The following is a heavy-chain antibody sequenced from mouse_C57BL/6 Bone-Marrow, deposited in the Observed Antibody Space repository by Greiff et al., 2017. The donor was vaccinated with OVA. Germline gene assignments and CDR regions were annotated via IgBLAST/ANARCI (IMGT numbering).Heavy chain of an antibody. CDR2: IHPSDSDT. J-gene: IGHJ1*03. D-gene: IGHD1-1*01. CDR3: LLLRSTVVAMWYIDV. Sequence: VQLQQPGAELVKPGASVKVSCKASGYTFTSYWMHWVKQRPGQGLEWIGRIHPSDSDTNYNQKFKGKATLTVDKSSSTAYMQLISLTSEDSAVYYCLLLRSTVVAMWYIDVWGTGTTVTVSS. CDR1: GYTFTSYW. V-gene: IGHV1-74*01.